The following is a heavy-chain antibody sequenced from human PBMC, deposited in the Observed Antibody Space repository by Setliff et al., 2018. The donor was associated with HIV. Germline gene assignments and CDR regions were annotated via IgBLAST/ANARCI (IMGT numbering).Heavy chain of an antibody. J-gene: IGHJ4*02. Sequence: SETLSLTCTVSGGSISSGSYYWSWIRQPAGKGLERIGHIHTSGSSSYNPPLKSRVIISIDTSKNQFSLKLFSVTAADTAVYYCASRRGGGFLAWPDPYFDYWGQGTLVTVSS. CDR1: GGSISSGSYY. D-gene: IGHD3-3*01. CDR3: ASRRGGGFLAWPDPYFDY. CDR2: IHTSGSS. V-gene: IGHV4-61*09.